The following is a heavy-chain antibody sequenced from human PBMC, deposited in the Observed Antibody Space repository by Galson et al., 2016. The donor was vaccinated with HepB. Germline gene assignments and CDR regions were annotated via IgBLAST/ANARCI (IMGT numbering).Heavy chain of an antibody. Sequence: SVKVSCKASGYTFASYGLTWVRQAPGQGLEWMGWISAYNGNTNYAQKLQGRVTMTTDTSTSTAYMELRSLRSDDTAVYYCARTRAYYFDSSGYLDYWGQGTLVTVSS. D-gene: IGHD3-22*01. V-gene: IGHV1-18*01. CDR1: GYTFASYG. CDR2: ISAYNGNT. J-gene: IGHJ4*02. CDR3: ARTRAYYFDSSGYLDY.